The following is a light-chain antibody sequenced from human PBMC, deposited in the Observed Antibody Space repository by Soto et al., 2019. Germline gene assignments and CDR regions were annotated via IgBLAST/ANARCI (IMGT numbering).Light chain of an antibody. Sequence: DIVMTQSPLSLPVTPGEPASISCRSSQSLRHSNGYNYFDWYLQKPRQSPQLLIYLGSNRATGVPDTCNGSRSYTEFTLKISTVEADDVGLYYFMQALQTPLTFGQGTRLEIK. CDR3: MQALQTPLT. J-gene: IGKJ5*01. CDR1: QSLRHSNGYNY. CDR2: LGS. V-gene: IGKV2-28*01.